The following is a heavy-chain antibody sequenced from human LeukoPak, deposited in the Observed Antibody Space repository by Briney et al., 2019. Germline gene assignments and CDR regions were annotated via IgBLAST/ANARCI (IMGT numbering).Heavy chain of an antibody. Sequence: PSETLSLTCTVSGGSISSDYWSWIRQPPGKGLEWIGHMYYTGSTSYNSSLKSRVTTSVDTSKKQFSLKLSSVTAADTAVYYCARTNAFDIWGQGTMVTVSS. CDR2: MYYTGST. CDR1: GGSISSDY. V-gene: IGHV4-59*01. J-gene: IGHJ3*02. CDR3: ARTNAFDI.